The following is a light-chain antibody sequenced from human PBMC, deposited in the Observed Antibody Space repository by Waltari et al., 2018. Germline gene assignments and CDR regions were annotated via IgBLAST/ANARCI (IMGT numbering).Light chain of an antibody. CDR3: HSRDASGVGGT. CDR1: SLRSYY. CDR2: DKN. J-gene: IGLJ2*01. V-gene: IGLV3-19*01. Sequence: TQDPAVSVAVGQTVRITCQGDSLRSYYASWYRQRPGQAPILVMYDKNNRPSGVPDRFSGSSSDNTASVTITGAQAEDEAYYYCHSRDASGVGGTFGGGTKLTVL.